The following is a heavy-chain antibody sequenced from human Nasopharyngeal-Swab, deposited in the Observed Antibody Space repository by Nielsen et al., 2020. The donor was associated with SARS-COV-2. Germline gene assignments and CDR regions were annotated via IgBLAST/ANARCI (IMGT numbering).Heavy chain of an antibody. J-gene: IGHJ4*02. CDR1: GFTFDDYA. Sequence: SLKISCAASGFTFDDYAMHWVRQAPGKGLEWVSGISWHSGSIGYADSVKGRFTISRDNAKNSLYLQMNSLRAEDTALYYCAKAPYYDYVWGSYSDYWGQGTLVTVSS. V-gene: IGHV3-9*01. CDR2: ISWHSGSI. D-gene: IGHD3-16*01. CDR3: AKAPYYDYVWGSYSDY.